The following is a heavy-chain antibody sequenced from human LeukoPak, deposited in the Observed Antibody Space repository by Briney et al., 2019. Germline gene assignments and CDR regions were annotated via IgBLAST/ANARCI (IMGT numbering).Heavy chain of an antibody. J-gene: IGHJ3*02. CDR2: ISAYNGNT. CDR3: ARTRAGYYDSSGYYPAGYNAFDI. V-gene: IGHV1-18*01. Sequence: ASVKVSCKASGYTFTSYGISWVRQAPGQGLEWMGWISAYNGNTNYAQKLQGRVTMTTDTSTSTAYMELSRLRSDDTAVYYCARTRAGYYDSSGYYPAGYNAFDIWGQGTMVTVSS. D-gene: IGHD3-22*01. CDR1: GYTFTSYG.